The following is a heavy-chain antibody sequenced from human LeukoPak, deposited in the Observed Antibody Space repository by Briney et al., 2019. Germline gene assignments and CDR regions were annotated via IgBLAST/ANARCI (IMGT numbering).Heavy chain of an antibody. Sequence: GGSLRLSCAASGFTFSSRWMHWVRQVPGKGLEWVSRINVDGSVTAYADSVEGRFTISRDNAKNSLYLQMNSLRAEDTAVYYCARGRDGYNLVDAFDIWGQGIMVTVSS. CDR3: ARGRDGYNLVDAFDI. CDR1: GFTFSSRW. V-gene: IGHV3-74*01. D-gene: IGHD5-24*01. CDR2: INVDGSVT. J-gene: IGHJ3*02.